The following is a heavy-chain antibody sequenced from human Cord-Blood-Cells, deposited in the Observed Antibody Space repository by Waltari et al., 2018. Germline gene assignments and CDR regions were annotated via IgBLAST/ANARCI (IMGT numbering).Heavy chain of an antibody. Sequence: GPGLVKPSQTLPLTCAISGDSVSSNSAAWNWIRQSPSRGLEWLGRTYYRSKWYNDYAVSVKSRITINPDTSKNQFSLQLNAVTPEDTAVYYCARVVTEGYSYGSYCDYWGQGTLVTVSS. CDR3: ARVVTEGYSYGSYCDY. CDR1: GDSVSSNSAA. V-gene: IGHV6-1*01. J-gene: IGHJ4*02. CDR2: TYYRSKWYN. D-gene: IGHD5-18*01.